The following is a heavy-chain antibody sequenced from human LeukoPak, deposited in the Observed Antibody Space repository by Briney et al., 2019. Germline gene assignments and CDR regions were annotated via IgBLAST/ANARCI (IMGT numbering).Heavy chain of an antibody. V-gene: IGHV5-51*01. CDR3: ARRYSSSWYSGGSDAFDI. CDR2: IYPGDSDT. CDR1: GYSFTGYW. Sequence: GESLKISCKGSGYSFTGYWIGWVRQMPGKGLEWMGIIYPGDSDTRYSPSFQGQVTISADKSISTAYLQWSSLKASDTAMYYCARRYSSSWYSGGSDAFDIWGQGTMVTVSS. J-gene: IGHJ3*02. D-gene: IGHD6-13*01.